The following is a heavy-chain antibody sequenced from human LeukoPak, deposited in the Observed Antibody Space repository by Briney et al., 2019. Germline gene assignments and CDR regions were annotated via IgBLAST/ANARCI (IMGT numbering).Heavy chain of an antibody. CDR2: IYTSGST. CDR1: GGSISSYY. D-gene: IGHD3-22*01. CDR3: ARDRGTSGIVVVAYYYYMDV. Sequence: SETLSLTFTVSGGSISSYYWSWIRPPAGKGLEGIGRIYTSGSTNYNPSLQSRVTMSVDTSKNQFSLKLSSVTGADTAVYYCARDRGTSGIVVVAYYYYMDVWGKGTTVTVSS. V-gene: IGHV4-4*07. J-gene: IGHJ6*03.